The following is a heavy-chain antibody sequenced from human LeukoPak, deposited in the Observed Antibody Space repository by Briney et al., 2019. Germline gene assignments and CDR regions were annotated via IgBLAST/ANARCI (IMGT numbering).Heavy chain of an antibody. CDR1: GGSISGGGYS. V-gene: IGHV4-30-2*01. CDR2: IYHSGST. D-gene: IGHD3-22*01. CDR3: ARGRYDSSGYYYIFDY. J-gene: IGHJ4*02. Sequence: PSQTLSLTCAVSGGSISGGGYSWSWIRQPPGKGLEWIGYIYHSGSTYYNPSLKSRVTISVDRSKNQFSLKLSSVTAADTAVYYCARGRYDSSGYYYIFDYWGQGTLVTVSS.